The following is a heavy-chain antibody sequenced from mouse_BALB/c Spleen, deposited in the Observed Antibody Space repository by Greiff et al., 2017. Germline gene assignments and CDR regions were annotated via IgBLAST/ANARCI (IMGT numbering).Heavy chain of an antibody. Sequence: EVQLVESGPGLVKPSQSLSLTCTVTGYSITSDYAWNWIRQFPGNKLEWMGYISYSGSTSYNPSLKSRISITRDTSKNQFFLQLNSVTTEDTATYYCARLLVYYGYDEGFAYWGQGTLVTVSA. V-gene: IGHV3-2*02. CDR1: GYSITSDYA. J-gene: IGHJ3*01. D-gene: IGHD2-2*01. CDR2: ISYSGST. CDR3: ARLLVYYGYDEGFAY.